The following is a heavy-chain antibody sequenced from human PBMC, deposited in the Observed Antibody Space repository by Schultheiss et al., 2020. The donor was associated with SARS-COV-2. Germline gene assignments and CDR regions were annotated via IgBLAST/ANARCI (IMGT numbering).Heavy chain of an antibody. J-gene: IGHJ3*02. V-gene: IGHV6-1*01. Sequence: SQTLSLTCAISGDSVSSNSAAWNWIRQSPSRGLEWLGRTYYRSKWYNDYAVSVKSRITINPDTSKNQFSLQLNSVTPEDTAVYYCARRVAVAETRYRRAFDIWGQGTMVTVSS. CDR2: TYYRSKWYN. D-gene: IGHD6-19*01. CDR1: GDSVSSNSAA. CDR3: ARRVAVAETRYRRAFDI.